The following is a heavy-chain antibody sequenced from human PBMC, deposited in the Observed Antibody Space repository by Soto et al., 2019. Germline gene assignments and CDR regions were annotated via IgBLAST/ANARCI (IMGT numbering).Heavy chain of an antibody. Sequence: QVQLQESGPGLVKPSETLSLTCTVSGGSITNYYCSWFRQPPGKGLEWIGYIKYNGDSAYTHSLKRRVTMSMHTPKPQFSLMLEPLTATDTAVYYCARHGFGSLHGLVDVWGQGTTVNVSS. CDR3: ARHGFGSLHGLVDV. D-gene: IGHD3-10*01. CDR1: GGSITNYY. V-gene: IGHV4-59*08. CDR2: IKYNGDS. J-gene: IGHJ6*02.